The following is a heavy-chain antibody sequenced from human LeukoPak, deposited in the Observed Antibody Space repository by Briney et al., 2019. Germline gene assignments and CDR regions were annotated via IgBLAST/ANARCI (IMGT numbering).Heavy chain of an antibody. CDR1: GGSISSSSYY. Sequence: SETLSLTCTVSGGSISSSSYYWGWIRQPPGKGLEWIGSIYYSGSTYYNPSLKSRVTISVDTSKNQFSLKLSSVTAADTAVYYCARQRGKGSGPAAMWYYYYMDVWGKGTTVTVSS. V-gene: IGHV4-39*01. CDR2: IYYSGST. CDR3: ARQRGKGSGPAAMWYYYYMDV. J-gene: IGHJ6*03. D-gene: IGHD2-2*01.